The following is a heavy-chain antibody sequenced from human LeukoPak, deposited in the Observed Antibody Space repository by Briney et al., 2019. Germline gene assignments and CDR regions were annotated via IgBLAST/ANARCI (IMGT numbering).Heavy chain of an antibody. D-gene: IGHD3-3*01. CDR3: ARPLRINCGMDV. CDR2: IYYDGST. CDR1: GFTVSSNY. V-gene: IGHV3-53*01. J-gene: IGHJ6*02. Sequence: GGSLRLSCAASGFTVSSNYMSWVRQTPGKGLEWVSIIYYDGSTYYADSVKGRFTISRDNSKNTMYLQMNTLRAEDTAVYYCARPLRINCGMDVWGQGTTVTVSS.